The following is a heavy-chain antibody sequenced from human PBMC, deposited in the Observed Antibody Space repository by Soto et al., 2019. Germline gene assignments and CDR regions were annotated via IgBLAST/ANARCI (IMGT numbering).Heavy chain of an antibody. D-gene: IGHD2-8*02. CDR1: GGSISSYY. CDR2: IYYSGST. CDR3: ARDKITGLFDY. V-gene: IGHV4-59*12. J-gene: IGHJ4*02. Sequence: SEPLSLTCTVSGGSISSYYWSWIRQPPGKGLEWIGYIYYSGSTNYNPSLKSRVTISVDTSKNQFSLKLTSVTAADTAVYYCARDKITGLFDYWGQGTLVT.